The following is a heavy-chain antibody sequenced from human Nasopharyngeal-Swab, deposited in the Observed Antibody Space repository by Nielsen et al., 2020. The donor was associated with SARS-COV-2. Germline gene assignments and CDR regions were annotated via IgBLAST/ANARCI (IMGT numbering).Heavy chain of an antibody. CDR3: AREGHIVVPKAFDY. Sequence: GESLKIFCAASGFTFSDYYMSWIRQAPGKGLEWVSYISSSSSYTNYADSVKGRFTISRDNAKNSLYLQMNSLRAEDTAVYYCAREGHIVVPKAFDYWGQGTLVTVSS. J-gene: IGHJ4*02. V-gene: IGHV3-11*05. CDR1: GFTFSDYY. D-gene: IGHD2-21*01. CDR2: ISSSSSYT.